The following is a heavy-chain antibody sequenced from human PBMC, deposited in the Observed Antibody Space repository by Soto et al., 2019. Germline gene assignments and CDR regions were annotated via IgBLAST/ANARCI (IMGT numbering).Heavy chain of an antibody. Sequence: GWSLRLSCAASGFTFSSYAMNWVRQAPGKGLEWVSTIDYTGGYSYYAESVKGRFTISRDNSQKTLDLQMNSLRAEDTAVYYCAQEYSSSSGYYYYYMDVWGKGTTVTVSS. CDR1: GFTFSSYA. J-gene: IGHJ6*03. D-gene: IGHD6-6*01. CDR3: AQEYSSSSGYYYYYMDV. V-gene: IGHV3-23*01. CDR2: IDYTGGYS.